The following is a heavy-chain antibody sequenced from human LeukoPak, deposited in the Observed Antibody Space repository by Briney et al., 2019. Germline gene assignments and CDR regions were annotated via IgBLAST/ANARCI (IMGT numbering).Heavy chain of an antibody. J-gene: IGHJ3*02. D-gene: IGHD3-10*01. CDR2: IYTSGST. CDR1: GGSISSYY. V-gene: IGHV4-4*07. CDR3: ARESMVRGNDAFDI. Sequence: SETLSLTCTVSGGSISSYYWSWIRQPAGKGLEWIGRIYTSGSTNYNPSLKSRVTISVDTSKNQFSLKLSSVTAADTAVYYCARESMVRGNDAFDIWGQGTMVTVSS.